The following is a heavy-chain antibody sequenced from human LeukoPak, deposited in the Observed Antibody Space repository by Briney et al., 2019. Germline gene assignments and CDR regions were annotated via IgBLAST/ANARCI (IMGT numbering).Heavy chain of an antibody. CDR3: AKDIKRLQQLAGGSPFDY. CDR1: GFTFTTYW. Sequence: GGSLRLSCATSGFTFTTYWMHWVRQAPGKGLEWVSGISWNSGSIGYADSVKGRFTISRDNAKNSLYLQMNSLRAEDTALYYCAKDIKRLQQLAGGSPFDYWGQGTLVSVSS. CDR2: ISWNSGSI. V-gene: IGHV3-9*01. D-gene: IGHD6-13*01. J-gene: IGHJ4*02.